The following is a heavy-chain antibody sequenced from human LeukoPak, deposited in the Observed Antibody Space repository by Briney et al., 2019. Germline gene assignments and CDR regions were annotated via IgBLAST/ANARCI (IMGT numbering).Heavy chain of an antibody. D-gene: IGHD6-19*01. Sequence: GGSLRLSCAASGFTFCSYAMSWVPQAPGQGLEWVSAISGSGGSTYYADYVKGRFTISRDNSKNTLYLQMKSLRAEDTAVYYCAKAGGSGWYGLDQYFDYWGQGTLVTVSS. CDR3: AKAGGSGWYGLDQYFDY. V-gene: IGHV3-23*01. CDR2: ISGSGGST. CDR1: GFTFCSYA. J-gene: IGHJ4*02.